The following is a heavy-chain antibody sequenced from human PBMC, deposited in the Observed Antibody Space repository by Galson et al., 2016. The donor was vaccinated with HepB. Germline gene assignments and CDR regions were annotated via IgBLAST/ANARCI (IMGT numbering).Heavy chain of an antibody. Sequence: SLRLSCAASGISFSTFSMNWVRQAPGQGLEWLSSISSNGDFINYADPVKGRFTISRDNSKNTLYLQMNSLRAEDTAVYYCAREGAEMAVAGTAFDYWGQGTLVTVSS. J-gene: IGHJ4*02. V-gene: IGHV3-21*01. CDR2: ISSNGDFI. D-gene: IGHD6-19*01. CDR3: AREGAEMAVAGTAFDY. CDR1: GISFSTFS.